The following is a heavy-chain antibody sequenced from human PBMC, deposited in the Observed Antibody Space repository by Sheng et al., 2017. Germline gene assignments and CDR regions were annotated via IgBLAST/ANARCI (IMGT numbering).Heavy chain of an antibody. CDR2: ISDGGDTT. CDR3: AIIAAAAGTIGYFDY. D-gene: IGHD6-13*01. Sequence: EVQLLESWGRLSTAVGGPVRLSCAASGFTFNNFAVNWVRQAPGKGLEWVSTISDGGDTTYYADYVKGQFTISRDNSKNTLYLQMNSLRAEDTAIYYCAIIAAAAGTIGYFDYWGQGTLVTVSS. V-gene: IGHV3-23*01. J-gene: IGHJ4*02. CDR1: GFTFNNFA.